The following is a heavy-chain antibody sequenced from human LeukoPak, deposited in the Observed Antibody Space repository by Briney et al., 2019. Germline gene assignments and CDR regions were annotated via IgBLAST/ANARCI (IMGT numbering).Heavy chain of an antibody. CDR2: ISAYNGNT. V-gene: IGHV1-18*01. D-gene: IGHD3-22*01. CDR1: GYTFTSYG. J-gene: IGHJ4*02. CDR3: ARFLYYDSSGYYYVVDY. Sequence: GASVKVSCKASGYTFTSYGISWVRQAPGQGLEWMGWISAYNGNTNYAQKLQGRVTMTTDTSTSTAYMELRSLRSDDTAVYYCARFLYYDSSGYYYVVDYWGQGTLVTVSS.